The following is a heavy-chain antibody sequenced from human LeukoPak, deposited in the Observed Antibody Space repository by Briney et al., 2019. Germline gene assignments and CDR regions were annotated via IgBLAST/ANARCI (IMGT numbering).Heavy chain of an antibody. J-gene: IGHJ4*02. CDR1: GFTFSSYA. CDR2: ISYDGSNK. Sequence: GRSLRLSCAASGFTFSSYAMHWVRQAPGKGLEWVAVISYDGSNKYYADSVKGRFTISRDNSKNTLYLQMNSLRAEDTAVYYCARGELLWFGELQDWGQGTLVTVSS. D-gene: IGHD3-10*01. V-gene: IGHV3-30-3*01. CDR3: ARGELLWFGELQD.